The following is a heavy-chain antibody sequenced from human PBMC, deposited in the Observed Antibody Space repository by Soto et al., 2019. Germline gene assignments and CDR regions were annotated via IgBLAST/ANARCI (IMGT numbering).Heavy chain of an antibody. CDR2: IIPILGIA. V-gene: IGHV1-69*02. CDR1: GGTFSSYT. D-gene: IGHD6-25*01. J-gene: IGHJ4*02. CDR3: ARADHNTANFDY. Sequence: LVKVSCKASGGTFSSYTISWVRQAPGQGLEWMGRIIPILGIANYAQKFQGRVTITADKSTSTAYMELSSLRSEDTAVYYCARADHNTANFDYWGQGTLVTVSS.